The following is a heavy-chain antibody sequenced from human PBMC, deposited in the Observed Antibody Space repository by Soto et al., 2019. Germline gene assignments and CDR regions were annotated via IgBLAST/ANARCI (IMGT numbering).Heavy chain of an antibody. CDR2: VSPENRNA. V-gene: IGHV1-8*01. D-gene: IGHD1-1*01. CDR1: GYTFTEYD. J-gene: IGHJ4*02. Sequence: QVQVVQSRAEVKKPGASVKVSCKTSGYTFTEYDINWVRQAPGQGPEYMGWVSPENRNAGYAPQFRGRVAMTTDTTISTAYLELTNLTFEDTAVYYCDVTTGYWGQGTMVTVSS. CDR3: DVTTGY.